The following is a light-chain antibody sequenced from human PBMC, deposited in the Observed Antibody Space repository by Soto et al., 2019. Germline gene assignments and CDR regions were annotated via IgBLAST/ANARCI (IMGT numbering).Light chain of an antibody. V-gene: IGKV1-5*03. Sequence: DIHTTQSPSTLSGSVGDRVTITCRASQTISSWLALYQQKPGKDPKLLIYKASTLKSGGPSRFSGSGSGTEFTLTISSLQPDDFATYYCQQYNSYSSWTFGQGTKVDIK. CDR3: QQYNSYSSWT. CDR2: KAS. J-gene: IGKJ1*01. CDR1: QTISSW.